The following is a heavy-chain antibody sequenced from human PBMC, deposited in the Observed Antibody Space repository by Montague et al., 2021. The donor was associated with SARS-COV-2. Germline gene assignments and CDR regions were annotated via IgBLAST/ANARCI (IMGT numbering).Heavy chain of an antibody. CDR2: IYNNGST. CDR3: ARGGGDSADYYCYAMDV. Sequence: SETLSLTCTVSGGSISSYYWSWIRQPPGKGLQWIGYIYNNGSTICNTSLKSRVTLSIDTSKNQFSLKLTSVTAADTAVYYCARGGGDSADYYCYAMDVWGQGTTVTVSS. CDR1: GGSISSYY. D-gene: IGHD2-21*02. J-gene: IGHJ6*02. V-gene: IGHV4-59*01.